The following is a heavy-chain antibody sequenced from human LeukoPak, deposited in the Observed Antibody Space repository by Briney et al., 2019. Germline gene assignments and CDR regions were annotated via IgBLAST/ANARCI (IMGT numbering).Heavy chain of an antibody. V-gene: IGHV1-2*02. CDR1: GYTFTGYY. D-gene: IGHD2-2*01. CDR2: INPNSGGT. J-gene: IGHJ5*02. CDR3: ARAVSTSSPDIFDP. Sequence: ASVKVSCKASGYTFTGYYMHWVRQAPGQELEWMGWINPNSGGTNYAQKFQGRVTMTRDTSISTAYMELSRLRSDDTAVYYCARAVSTSSPDIFDPWGQGTLVTVSS.